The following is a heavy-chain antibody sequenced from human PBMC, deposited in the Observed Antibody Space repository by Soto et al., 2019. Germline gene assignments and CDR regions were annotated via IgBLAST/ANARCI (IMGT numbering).Heavy chain of an antibody. Sequence: QVQLVQSGAEVKKPGASVKVSCKASGYTFTSYYMHWVRQAPGQGLEWMGIINPSGGSTSYAQKFQGRVTMTRDTSTSTVYMELSSLRSEDTAVYYCAGAGRVLRFLEWLPAGYFQHWGQGTLVTVSS. CDR2: INPSGGST. D-gene: IGHD3-3*01. J-gene: IGHJ1*01. V-gene: IGHV1-46*01. CDR3: AGAGRVLRFLEWLPAGYFQH. CDR1: GYTFTSYY.